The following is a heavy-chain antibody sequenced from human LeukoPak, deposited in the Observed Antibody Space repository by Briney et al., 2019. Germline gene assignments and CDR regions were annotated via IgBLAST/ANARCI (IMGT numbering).Heavy chain of an antibody. CDR1: GFTFSDHY. J-gene: IGHJ4*02. CDR3: ARVARSENYDFWSGYQLGYDRYYFDY. D-gene: IGHD3-3*01. CDR2: TRNKANSYTT. V-gene: IGHV3-72*01. Sequence: GSLRLSCAASGFTFSDHYMDWVRQAPGKGLEWVGRTRNKANSYTTEYAASVKGRFTISRDDSKNSLYLQMNSLKTEDTAVYYCARVARSENYDFWSGYQLGYDRYYFDYWGQGTLVTVSS.